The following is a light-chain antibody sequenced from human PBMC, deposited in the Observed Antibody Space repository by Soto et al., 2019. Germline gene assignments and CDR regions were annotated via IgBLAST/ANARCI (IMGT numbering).Light chain of an antibody. CDR2: GAS. J-gene: IGKJ1*01. CDR1: QSVNIN. Sequence: EIVLTQSPGTLSLSPGERATLSCRASQSVNINLAWYQQKPGQAPRLLIQGASTRATGTPARFSGSGSGTEFTLTISSLQSEDFAVYYCQQYNNWPPWTFGQGTKVDI. V-gene: IGKV3-15*01. CDR3: QQYNNWPPWT.